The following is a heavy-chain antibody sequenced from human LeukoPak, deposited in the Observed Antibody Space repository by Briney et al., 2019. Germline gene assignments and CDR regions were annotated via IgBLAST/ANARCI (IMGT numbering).Heavy chain of an antibody. J-gene: IGHJ4*02. D-gene: IGHD3-22*01. Sequence: ASVKVSCKVSGYTLTELSMHWVRQAPGKGLEWMGGFDPEDGETIYAQKFQGRVTMTEDTSTDTAYVELSSLRSEDTAVYYCATDYIRRNYYYDSSGHWGQGTLVTVSS. CDR1: GYTLTELS. V-gene: IGHV1-24*01. CDR3: ATDYIRRNYYYDSSGH. CDR2: FDPEDGET.